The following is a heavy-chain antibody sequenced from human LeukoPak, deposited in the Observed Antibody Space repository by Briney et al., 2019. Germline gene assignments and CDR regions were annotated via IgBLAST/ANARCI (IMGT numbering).Heavy chain of an antibody. J-gene: IGHJ6*02. CDR3: ARDYYCSSTSCPFIRRYYYGMDV. V-gene: IGHV1-18*01. D-gene: IGHD2-2*01. Sequence: GASVTVSCKASGYTFTSYGISWVRQAPGQGLEWMGWISAYNGNTNYAQKLQGRVTMTTDTSTSTAYMELRSLRSDDTAVYYCARDYYCSSTSCPFIRRYYYGMDVWGQGTTVTVS. CDR1: GYTFTSYG. CDR2: ISAYNGNT.